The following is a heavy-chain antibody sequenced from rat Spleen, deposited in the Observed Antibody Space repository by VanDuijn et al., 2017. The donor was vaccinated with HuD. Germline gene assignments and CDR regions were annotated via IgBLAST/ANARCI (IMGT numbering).Heavy chain of an antibody. J-gene: IGHJ4*01. Sequence: EVQLVESGGGLVQPGRSLKLSCAASGFTFSDYYMAWVRQTPTKGLEWVATISYDGSTTYYRDSVKGRFTLSRDNAKNTQSLQMDSLRSEDTAIYYCTRGYVMDAWGQGASVTVSS. V-gene: IGHV5-29*01. CDR1: GFTFSDYY. CDR3: TRGYVMDA. CDR2: ISYDGSTT.